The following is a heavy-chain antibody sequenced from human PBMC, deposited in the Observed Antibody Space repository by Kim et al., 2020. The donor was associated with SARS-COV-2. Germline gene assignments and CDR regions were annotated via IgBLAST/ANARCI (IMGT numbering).Heavy chain of an antibody. Sequence: SLKSRVTISVDTSKNQFSLKLSSVTAADTAVYYCARGAPGTTVTTFAFDIWGQGTMVTVSS. D-gene: IGHD4-17*01. J-gene: IGHJ3*02. V-gene: IGHV4-30-2*04. CDR3: ARGAPGTTVTTFAFDI.